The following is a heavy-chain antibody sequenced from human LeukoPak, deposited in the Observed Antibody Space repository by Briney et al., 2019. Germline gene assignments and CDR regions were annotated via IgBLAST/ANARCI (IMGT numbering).Heavy chain of an antibody. D-gene: IGHD6-13*01. J-gene: IGHJ4*02. CDR1: GGSVSSGSYY. V-gene: IGHV4-61*01. Sequence: PSETLSLTCTVSGGSVSSGSYYWSWIRQPPGKGLEWTGYIYYSGSTNYNPSLKSRVTISVDTSKSQFSLKLSSVTAADTAVYYCATSSIAAGGYWGQGTLVTVSS. CDR3: ATSSIAAGGY. CDR2: IYYSGST.